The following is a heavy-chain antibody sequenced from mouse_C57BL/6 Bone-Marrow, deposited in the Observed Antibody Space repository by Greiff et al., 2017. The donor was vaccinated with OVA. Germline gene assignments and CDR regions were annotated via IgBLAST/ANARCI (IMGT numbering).Heavy chain of an antibody. Sequence: QVQLKQPGAELVKPGASVKLSCKASGYTFTSYWMHWVKQRPGQGLEWIGMIHPNSGSTNYNEKFKSKATLTVDKSSSTAYMQLSSLTSEDSAVYYCARGTYGRREGYFDVWGTGTTVTVSS. V-gene: IGHV1-64*01. CDR3: ARGTYGRREGYFDV. D-gene: IGHD1-1*01. J-gene: IGHJ1*03. CDR1: GYTFTSYW. CDR2: IHPNSGST.